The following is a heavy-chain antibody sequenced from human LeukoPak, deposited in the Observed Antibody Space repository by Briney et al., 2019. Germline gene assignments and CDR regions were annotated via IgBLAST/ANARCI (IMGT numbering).Heavy chain of an antibody. J-gene: IGHJ6*02. Sequence: ASVKVSCKASGGTFSSYAISWVRQAPGQGLEWMGGIIPIFGATDYAQKFQGRVTITTDKSTSTAYMELSRLRSEDTAVYYCASNECWLVYSGMDLWGQGTMVTVSS. V-gene: IGHV1-69*05. CDR3: ASNECWLVYSGMDL. CDR2: IIPIFGAT. CDR1: GGTFSSYA. D-gene: IGHD2-8*01.